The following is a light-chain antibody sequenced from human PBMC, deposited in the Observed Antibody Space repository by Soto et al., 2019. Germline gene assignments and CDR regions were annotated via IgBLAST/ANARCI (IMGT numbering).Light chain of an antibody. CDR1: SGHSRYA. J-gene: IGLJ3*02. V-gene: IGLV4-69*01. CDR3: QTWGTGIRV. CDR2: VNSDDSH. Sequence: QSVLTQPPSASASLGASVKLTCTLSSGHSRYAIAWHQQQPEKGPRYLMKVNSDDSHNKGDGIPDRFSGSSSGAERYLTISSLQSEDEADYYCQTWGTGIRVFGGGTKLTVL.